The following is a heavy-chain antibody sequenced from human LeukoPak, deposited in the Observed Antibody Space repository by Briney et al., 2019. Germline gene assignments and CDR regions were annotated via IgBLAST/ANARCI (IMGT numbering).Heavy chain of an antibody. CDR3: ARDSTVAGISY. V-gene: IGHV4-34*01. CDR1: GGSSSGYY. Sequence: SETLSLTCAVYGGSSSGYYWSWIRQPPGKGLEWIGEINHSGSTNYNPSLKSRVTISVDTSKNQFSLKLSSVTAADTAVYYCARDSTVAGISYWGQGTLVTVSS. CDR2: INHSGST. D-gene: IGHD6-19*01. J-gene: IGHJ4*02.